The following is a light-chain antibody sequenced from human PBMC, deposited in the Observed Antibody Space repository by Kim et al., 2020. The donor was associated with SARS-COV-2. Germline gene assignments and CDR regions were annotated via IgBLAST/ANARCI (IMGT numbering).Light chain of an antibody. CDR1: SPNYGAGYD. J-gene: IGLJ1*01. V-gene: IGLV1-40*01. CDR2: GNS. CDR3: QSYDSSLSVYV. Sequence: GVTLSCTGTSPNYGAGYDGQWYPQLPGTAPKLLISGNSNRPSGVPDRFSGSKSGTSASLAITGLQAEDEADYYCQSYDSSLSVYVFGTGTKVTVL.